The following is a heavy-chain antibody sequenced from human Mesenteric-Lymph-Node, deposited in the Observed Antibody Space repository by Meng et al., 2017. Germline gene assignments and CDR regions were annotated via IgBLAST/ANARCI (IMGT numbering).Heavy chain of an antibody. CDR2: IRPSGGAT. D-gene: IGHD1-14*01. Sequence: ASVKVSCKASGYTFTSYYIHWVRQAPGQGLEYMGIIRPSGGATSYAQKFQGRVTMTRDTSTSTVYMELSSLRSEDTAVYYCAREPPETYYFDYWGQGALVTVSS. V-gene: IGHV1-46*01. CDR3: AREPPETYYFDY. CDR1: GYTFTSYY. J-gene: IGHJ4*02.